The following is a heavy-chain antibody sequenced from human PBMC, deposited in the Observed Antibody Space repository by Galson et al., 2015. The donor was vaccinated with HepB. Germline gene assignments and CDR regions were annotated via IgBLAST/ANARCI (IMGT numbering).Heavy chain of an antibody. CDR2: IDPSDSYT. V-gene: IGHV5-10-1*01. J-gene: IGHJ4*02. CDR1: GYSFTSYW. D-gene: IGHD3-22*01. Sequence: QSGAEVKKPGESLRISCKGSGYSFTSYWISWVRQMPGKGLEWMGRIDPSDSYTNYSPSFQGHVTISADKSISTAYLQWSSLKASDTAMYYCARHWYISDSSGYYGYWGQGTLVTVSS. CDR3: ARHWYISDSSGYYGY.